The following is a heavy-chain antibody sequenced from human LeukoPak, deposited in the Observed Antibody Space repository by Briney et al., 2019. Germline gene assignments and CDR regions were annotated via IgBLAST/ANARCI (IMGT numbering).Heavy chain of an antibody. Sequence: GGSLRLSCAASGFTFSSYSMNWVRQAPGKGLEWVSSISSSSSYIYYADSVKGRFTISRDNAKNSLYLQMNSLRAKDTAVYYCASARPKGRGYDDYWGQGTLVTVSS. CDR2: ISSSSSYI. V-gene: IGHV3-21*01. CDR3: ASARPKGRGYDDY. CDR1: GFTFSSYS. J-gene: IGHJ4*02. D-gene: IGHD5-12*01.